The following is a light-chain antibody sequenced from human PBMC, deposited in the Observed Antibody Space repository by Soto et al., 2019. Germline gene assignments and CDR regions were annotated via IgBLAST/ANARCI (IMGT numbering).Light chain of an antibody. CDR1: QSVSSN. Sequence: EIVMRQSPATVAVSPGERATLSCRASQSVSSNLAWYQQKPGQAPRLLIYGASTRATGIPARFSGSGSGTEFTLTISSLQSEDFAVYYCQQYNNWPPGVTFGPGTKVDIK. CDR2: GAS. J-gene: IGKJ3*01. V-gene: IGKV3-15*01. CDR3: QQYNNWPPGVT.